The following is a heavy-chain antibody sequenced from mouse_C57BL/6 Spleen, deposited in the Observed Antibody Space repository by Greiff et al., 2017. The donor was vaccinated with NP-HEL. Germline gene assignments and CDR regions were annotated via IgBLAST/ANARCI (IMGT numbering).Heavy chain of an antibody. V-gene: IGHV1-82*01. CDR2: IYPGDGDT. Sequence: QVQLQQSGPELVKPGASVKISCKASGYAFSSSWMNWVEQRPGKGLEWIGRIYPGDGDTNYNGKFKGKATLTADKSSSTAYMQLSSLTSEDSAVYFCARGDYGSRNFDVWGTGTTVTVSS. CDR1: GYAFSSSW. D-gene: IGHD1-1*01. CDR3: ARGDYGSRNFDV. J-gene: IGHJ1*03.